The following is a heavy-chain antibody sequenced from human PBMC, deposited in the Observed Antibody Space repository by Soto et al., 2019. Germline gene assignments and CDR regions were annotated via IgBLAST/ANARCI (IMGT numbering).Heavy chain of an antibody. CDR1: GASIRSFF. V-gene: IGHV4-59*01. Sequence: SETLSLTCTVSGASIRSFFWTWIRQPPGRGLEWIGNIYYSVSTNHNPSLKNRVTMSVDTSKNQFSLMLTSVTAADTAVYYCARPSGSYSYYYGMDVWGQGTTVTVSS. CDR3: ARPSGSYSYYYGMDV. J-gene: IGHJ6*02. D-gene: IGHD1-26*01. CDR2: IYYSVST.